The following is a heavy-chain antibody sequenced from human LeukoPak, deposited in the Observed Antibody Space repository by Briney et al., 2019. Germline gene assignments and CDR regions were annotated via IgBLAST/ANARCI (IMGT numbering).Heavy chain of an antibody. Sequence: SETLSLTCTVSGVSISSSSYYWGRIPQPPGKGLEWIGSIYYSGSTHYNPSLKSRVTISVDTSKNQFSLKLSSVTAADTAVYYCARQSTADVWGKGTTVTVSS. CDR3: ARQSTADV. J-gene: IGHJ6*04. CDR2: IYYSGST. CDR1: GVSISSSSYY. V-gene: IGHV4-39*01. D-gene: IGHD2-2*01.